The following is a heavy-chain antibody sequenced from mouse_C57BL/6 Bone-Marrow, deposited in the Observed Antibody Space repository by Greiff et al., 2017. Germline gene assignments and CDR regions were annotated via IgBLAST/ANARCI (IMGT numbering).Heavy chain of an antibody. J-gene: IGHJ4*01. CDR1: GYTFTDYY. CDR3: ARRGTFYAMDY. Sequence: EVQLQQSGPVLVKPGASVKMSCKASGYTFTDYYMNWVKQSHGKSLEWIGVINPYNGGTSYNQKFKGKATLTVDKSSSTAYMERNSLTSEDSAVYYCARRGTFYAMDYWGQGTSVTVSS. V-gene: IGHV1-19*01. CDR2: INPYNGGT.